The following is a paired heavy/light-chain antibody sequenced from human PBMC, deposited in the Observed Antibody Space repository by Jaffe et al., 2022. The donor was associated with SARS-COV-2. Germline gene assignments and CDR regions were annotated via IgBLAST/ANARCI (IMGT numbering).Heavy chain of an antibody. V-gene: IGHV4-4*07. CDR1: GGSISSYY. CDR2: IYTSGST. CDR3: ARDRHGDYGWFDP. Sequence: QVQLQESGPGLVKPSETLSLTCTVSGGSISSYYWSWIRQPAGKGLEWIGRIYTSGSTNYNPSLKSRVTMSVDTSKNQFSLKLSSVTAADTAVYYCARDRHGDYGWFDPWGQGTLVTVSS. D-gene: IGHD4-17*01. J-gene: IGHJ5*02.
Light chain of an antibody. J-gene: IGLJ3*02. Sequence: QSVLTQPPSASGTPGQRVTISCSGSSSNIGSNYVYWYQQLPGTAPKLLIYRNNQRPSGVPDRFSGSKSGTSASLAISGLRSEDEADYYCAAWDDSLRGPLVFGGGTKLTVL. V-gene: IGLV1-47*01. CDR3: AAWDDSLRGPLV. CDR2: RNN. CDR1: SSNIGSNY.